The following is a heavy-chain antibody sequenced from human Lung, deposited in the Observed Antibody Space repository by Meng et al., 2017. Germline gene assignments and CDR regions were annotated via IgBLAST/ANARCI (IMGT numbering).Heavy chain of an antibody. J-gene: IGHJ4*02. Sequence: HVQQQQWGAGLLKPSETLSLPCVVSGGSFSDDYGSWIRQPPGKGLEWIGEINHRGSTNYNPSHESRATISVDTSQNNLSLKLSSVTAADSAVYYCARGPTTMAHDFDYWGQGTLVTVSS. D-gene: IGHD4-11*01. CDR1: GGSFSDDY. CDR2: INHRGST. V-gene: IGHV4-34*01. CDR3: ARGPTTMAHDFDY.